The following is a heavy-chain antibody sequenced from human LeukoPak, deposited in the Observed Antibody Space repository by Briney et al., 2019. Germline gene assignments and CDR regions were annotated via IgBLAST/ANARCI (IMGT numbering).Heavy chain of an antibody. CDR1: GYTFTSYY. CDR2: INPSGGST. Sequence: ASVKVSCKASGYTFTSYYMHWVRQAPGQGLEWMGIINPSGGSTSYAQKFQGRVTMTRDMFTSTVYMELSSLRSEDTAVYYCARDRAPGRYAFDIWDQGTMVTVSS. V-gene: IGHV1-46*01. J-gene: IGHJ3*02. CDR3: ARDRAPGRYAFDI.